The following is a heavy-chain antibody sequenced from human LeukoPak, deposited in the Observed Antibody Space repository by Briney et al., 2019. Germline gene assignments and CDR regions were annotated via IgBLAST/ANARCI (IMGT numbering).Heavy chain of an antibody. CDR3: ARDLTMIVADVGAFDI. J-gene: IGHJ3*02. D-gene: IGHD3-22*01. Sequence: PSETLSLTCTVSGGSISSYYWSWIRQPPGKGLEWIGYIYYSGSTNYNPSLKSRVTISVDTSKNQFSLKLSSVTAADTAVYYCARDLTMIVADVGAFDIWAQGKMVTVSS. CDR2: IYYSGST. CDR1: GGSISSYY. V-gene: IGHV4-59*01.